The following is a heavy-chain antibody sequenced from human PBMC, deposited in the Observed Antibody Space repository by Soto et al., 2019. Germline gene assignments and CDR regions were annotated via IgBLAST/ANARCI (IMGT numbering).Heavy chain of an antibody. CDR1: GFSLNNARVA. V-gene: IGHV2-26*01. J-gene: IGHJ4*02. CDR2: ILSNDET. CDR3: ARGLAPKRYYFDY. Sequence: QVTLKESGPVVVKPTETLTLTCTVSGFSLNNARVAVSWIRQPPGKALEWLAHILSNDETSYNTSLRNRLTISTDISKSQVFLTMTHMDPEDAATYYCARGLAPKRYYFDYWGQGALVTVSS.